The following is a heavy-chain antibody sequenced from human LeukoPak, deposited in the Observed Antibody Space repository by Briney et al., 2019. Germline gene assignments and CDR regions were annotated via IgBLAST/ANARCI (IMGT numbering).Heavy chain of an antibody. V-gene: IGHV3-23*01. D-gene: IGHD6-19*01. CDR2: ISGSGGST. CDR1: GFTFSSYA. J-gene: IGHJ4*02. Sequence: GESLRLSCAASGFTFSSYAMSWVRQAPGKGLESVSVISGSGGSTYYADSVKGRFTISRDNSKNTLYLQMNSLRAEDTAVYYCAKNRDSGWYDYFDHWGQGTLVAVSS. CDR3: AKNRDSGWYDYFDH.